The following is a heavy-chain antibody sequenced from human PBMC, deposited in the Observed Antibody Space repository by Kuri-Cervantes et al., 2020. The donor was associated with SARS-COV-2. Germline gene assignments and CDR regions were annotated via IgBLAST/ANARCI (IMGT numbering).Heavy chain of an antibody. CDR2: ISSSSSTI. Sequence: GGSLRLSCAASGFTFSSYSMNWVRQAPGKGLEWASYISSSSSTIYYADSVKGRFTISRDDAKNSLYLQMNSLRAEDTAVYYCATEAHILTGYYYYYGMDVWGQGTTVTVSS. V-gene: IGHV3-48*01. CDR1: GFTFSSYS. D-gene: IGHD3-9*01. J-gene: IGHJ6*02. CDR3: ATEAHILTGYYYYYGMDV.